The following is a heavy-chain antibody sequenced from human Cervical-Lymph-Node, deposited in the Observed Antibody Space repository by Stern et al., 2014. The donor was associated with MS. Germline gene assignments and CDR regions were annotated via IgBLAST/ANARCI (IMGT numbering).Heavy chain of an antibody. CDR2: MSYDGTNE. V-gene: IGHV3-30*18. J-gene: IGHJ4*02. CDR3: AKDPRGIFGVVIPYFDF. CDR1: GLTLSDSG. D-gene: IGHD3-3*01. Sequence: VQLLESGGGVVQPGRSLRLSCVASGLTLSDSGMHWVRQAPGKGLEWVAGMSYDGTNEYYADSVKGRLTIARDNSKNTLYLQMDSLRVEDTALYYCAKDPRGIFGVVIPYFDFWGQGTQVTVSS.